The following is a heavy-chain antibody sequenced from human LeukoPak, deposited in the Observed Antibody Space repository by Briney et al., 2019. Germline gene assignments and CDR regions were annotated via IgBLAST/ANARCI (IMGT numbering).Heavy chain of an antibody. J-gene: IGHJ4*02. V-gene: IGHV4-31*03. Sequence: SETLSLTCTVSGGSISSGGYYWSWLRQHPGKGLEWIGYIHYSGSTYYNPSLKSRVTISVDTSKNQFSLKLSSVTAADTAVYYCARAKSNQPLLYDYWGQGTLVTVSS. CDR3: ARAKSNQPLLYDY. CDR2: IHYSGST. D-gene: IGHD2-2*02. CDR1: GGSISSGGYY.